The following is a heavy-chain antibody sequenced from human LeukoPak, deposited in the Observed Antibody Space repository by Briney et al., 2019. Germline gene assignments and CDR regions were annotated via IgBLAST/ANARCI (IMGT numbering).Heavy chain of an antibody. Sequence: GGSLRLSCAASGFTFSSYGMHWVRQAPGKGLEWVAFIRYDGSNKYYADSVKGRFTISRDNSKNTLYLQMNSLRAEDTGVYYCAKDEVWWFGELSAADLDYWGQGTLVTVSS. V-gene: IGHV3-30*02. CDR1: GFTFSSYG. D-gene: IGHD3-10*01. J-gene: IGHJ4*02. CDR2: IRYDGSNK. CDR3: AKDEVWWFGELSAADLDY.